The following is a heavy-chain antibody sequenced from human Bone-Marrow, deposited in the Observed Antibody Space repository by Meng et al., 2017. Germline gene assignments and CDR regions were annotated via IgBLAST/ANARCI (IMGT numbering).Heavy chain of an antibody. D-gene: IGHD4-17*01. V-gene: IGHV3-33*01. CDR3: ARDTATVTITSPGYYYYGMDV. Sequence: GESLKISRAASGFTFSSYGMHWVRQAPGKGLEWVAVIWYDGSNKYYADSVKGRFTISRDNSKNTLYLQMNSLRAEDTAVYYCARDTATVTITSPGYYYYGMDVWGQGTTVTVSS. CDR2: IWYDGSNK. CDR1: GFTFSSYG. J-gene: IGHJ6*02.